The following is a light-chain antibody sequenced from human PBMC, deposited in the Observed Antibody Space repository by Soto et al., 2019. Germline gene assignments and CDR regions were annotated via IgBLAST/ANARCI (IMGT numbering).Light chain of an antibody. CDR2: GAS. V-gene: IGKV3D-15*01. CDR3: QQYSIWRT. CDR1: LSLTSRF. Sequence: EIVMTQSPATLSVSPGERATLSCRASLSLTSRFLAWFQQKPGQAPRLLIYGASSRATGIPARFSGSGSGTDFTLTISSLEPEDFAVYYCQQYSIWRTFGQGTKVDIK. J-gene: IGKJ1*01.